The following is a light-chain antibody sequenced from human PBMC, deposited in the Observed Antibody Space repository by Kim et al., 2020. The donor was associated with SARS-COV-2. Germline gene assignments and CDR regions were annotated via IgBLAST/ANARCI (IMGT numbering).Light chain of an antibody. V-gene: IGLV1-44*01. J-gene: IGLJ2*01. CDR1: YSNIGSNT. CDR3: ATWDDSLDGVV. CDR2: SNN. Sequence: GQRVTISCSGSYSNIGSNTVDWYQPLPGTAPKLLIYSNNQRPSGVSDRFSGSKSGTSASLAISGLQSEDEADYYCATWDDSLDGVVFGGGTQLTVL.